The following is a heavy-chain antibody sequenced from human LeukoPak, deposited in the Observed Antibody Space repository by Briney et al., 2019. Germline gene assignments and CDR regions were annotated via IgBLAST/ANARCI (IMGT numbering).Heavy chain of an antibody. CDR2: INDNGGQR. J-gene: IGHJ4*02. CDR3: AKTQWKVGATDYFDY. CDR1: GFAFNNYA. Sequence: PGGSLRLSCAASGFAFNNYAMTWDRQAQGKGLEWVSNINDNGGQRHYADSVKGRFTISRDNSKNTLFLQMDSLRAEDTAVYYCAKTQWKVGATDYFDYWGQGILVTVSS. V-gene: IGHV3-23*01. D-gene: IGHD1-26*01.